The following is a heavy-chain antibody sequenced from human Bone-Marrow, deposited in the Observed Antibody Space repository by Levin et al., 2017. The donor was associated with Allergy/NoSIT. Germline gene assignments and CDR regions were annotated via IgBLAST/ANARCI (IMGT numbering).Heavy chain of an antibody. J-gene: IGHJ6*02. CDR3: AICFSCYRYRYNYGMDV. CDR1: GYSFTSQW. CDR2: IFPGDSDT. V-gene: IGHV5-51*03. Sequence: GASVKVSCKGSGYSFTSQWIAWVRQTPGKGLEWMGIIFPGDSDTRHSPSFQGQVTISADKSISTAYLQWSSLKASDTAMYYCAICFSCYRYRYNYGMDVWGQGTTVTVSS. D-gene: IGHD2-15*01.